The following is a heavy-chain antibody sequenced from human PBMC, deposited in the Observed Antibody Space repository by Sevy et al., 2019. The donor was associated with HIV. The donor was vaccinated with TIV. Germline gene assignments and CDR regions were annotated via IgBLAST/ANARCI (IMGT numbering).Heavy chain of an antibody. J-gene: IGHJ6*02. CDR3: ARNDFWSGYPNYYGMDV. CDR1: GGTFSSYA. V-gene: IGHV1-69*13. Sequence: ASVKVSCKASGGTFSSYAISWVRQAPGQGLEWMGGIIPIFGTANCAQKFQGRVTITADESTSTAYMELSSLRSEDTAVYYCARNDFWSGYPNYYGMDVWGQGTTVTVSS. D-gene: IGHD3-3*01. CDR2: IIPIFGTA.